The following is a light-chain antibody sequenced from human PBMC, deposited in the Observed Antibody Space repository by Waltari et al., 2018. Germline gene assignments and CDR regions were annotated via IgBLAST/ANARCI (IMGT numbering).Light chain of an antibody. J-gene: IGLJ1*01. CDR3: SSYTSSSNSYV. CDR1: SSDVGGYNY. Sequence: QSALTQPASVSGSPGQSITISCTGTSSDVGGYNYVSWYQQHPGKAPKLMIYDVSKRPSGVSNRLSGSKSGNSASLTISGLQAEDEADYYCSSYTSSSNSYVFGTGTKVTVL. CDR2: DVS. V-gene: IGLV2-14*01.